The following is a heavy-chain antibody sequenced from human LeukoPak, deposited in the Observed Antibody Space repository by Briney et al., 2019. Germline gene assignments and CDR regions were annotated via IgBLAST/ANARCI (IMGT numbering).Heavy chain of an antibody. CDR2: IYHSGST. V-gene: IGHV4-38-2*02. CDR3: ARDSGGYYYAGLYYFDY. CDR1: GYSISSGYY. D-gene: IGHD3-22*01. J-gene: IGHJ4*02. Sequence: PSETLSLTCTVSGYSISSGYYWGWIRQPPGKGLEWIGSIYHSGSTYYNPSLKSRVTISVDTSKNQFSLKLSSVTAADTAVYYCARDSGGYYYAGLYYFDYWGQGTLVTVSS.